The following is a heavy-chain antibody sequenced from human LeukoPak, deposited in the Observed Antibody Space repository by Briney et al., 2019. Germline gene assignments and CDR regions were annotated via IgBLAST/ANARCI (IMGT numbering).Heavy chain of an antibody. J-gene: IGHJ4*02. V-gene: IGHV3-48*01. CDR2: ISISSGII. CDR3: ARVRYRLAETYIDY. D-gene: IGHD3-16*01. CDR1: GFTFSSYS. Sequence: GGSLRLSCAASGFTFSSYSMNWVRQAPGKGLEWVSYISISSGIIYYADSVKGRFTISRDNAKNSLYLQMNSLRADDTAVYYCARVRYRLAETYIDYWGQGTLVTVSS.